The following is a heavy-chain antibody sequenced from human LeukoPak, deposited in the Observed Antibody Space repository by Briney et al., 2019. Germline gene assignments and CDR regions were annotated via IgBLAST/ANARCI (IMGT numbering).Heavy chain of an antibody. CDR3: ARSNYYDSSGYFPTDY. CDR1: GYTFTGYY. CDR2: MNPNSGHT. Sequence: SSVTVSCKASGYTFTGYYMHWVRQATGQGLEWMGWMNPNSGHTDYAQKFQGRVTITRNTSLSTAYMELSSLRSEDTAVYYCARSNYYDSSGYFPTDYWGQGTLVTVSS. J-gene: IGHJ4*02. D-gene: IGHD3-22*01. V-gene: IGHV1-8*03.